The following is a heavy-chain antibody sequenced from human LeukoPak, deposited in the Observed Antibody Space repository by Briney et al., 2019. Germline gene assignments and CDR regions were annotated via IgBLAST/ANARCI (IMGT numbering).Heavy chain of an antibody. V-gene: IGHV3-30*18. CDR1: GFTFSSYG. J-gene: IGHJ6*02. CDR2: ISYDGSNK. Sequence: GRSLRLSCAASGFTFSSYGMHWVRQAPGKGLEWVAVISYDGSNKYYADSVKGRFTTSRDNSKNTLYLQMNSLRAEDTAVYYCAKDRIAAAVFHYYYGMDVWGQGTTVTVSS. D-gene: IGHD6-13*01. CDR3: AKDRIAAAVFHYYYGMDV.